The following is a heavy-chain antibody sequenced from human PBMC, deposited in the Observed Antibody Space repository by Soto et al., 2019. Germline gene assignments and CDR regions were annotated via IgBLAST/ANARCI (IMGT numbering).Heavy chain of an antibody. CDR1: GYSFTSYW. J-gene: IGHJ6*02. V-gene: IGHV5-51*01. CDR2: IYPGDSDT. CDR3: ARHKDSSSSYYYYGMDV. D-gene: IGHD6-6*01. Sequence: GESLKISCKGSGYSFTSYWIGWVRQMPGKSLEWMGIIYPGDSDTRYSPSFQGQVTISADKSISTAYLQWSSLKASDTAMYYCARHKDSSSSYYYYGMDVWGQGTTVTVSS.